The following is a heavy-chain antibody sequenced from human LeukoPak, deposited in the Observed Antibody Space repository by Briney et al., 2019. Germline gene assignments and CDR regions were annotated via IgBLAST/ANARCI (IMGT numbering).Heavy chain of an antibody. CDR1: GFTFSSYG. CDR2: IWYGGSNK. CDR3: AKDHDNSGYYYDYYYYGMDV. Sequence: PGRSLRLSCAASGFTFSSYGMHWVRQAPGKGLEWVAVIWYGGSNKYYADSVKGRFTISRDNSKNTLYLQMNSLRAEDTAVYYCAKDHDNSGYYYDYYYYGMDVWGQGTTVTVSS. D-gene: IGHD3-22*01. V-gene: IGHV3-30*18. J-gene: IGHJ6*02.